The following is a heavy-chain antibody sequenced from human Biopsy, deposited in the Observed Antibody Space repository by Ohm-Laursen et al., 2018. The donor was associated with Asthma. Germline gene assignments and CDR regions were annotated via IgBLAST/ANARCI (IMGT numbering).Heavy chain of an antibody. CDR1: GYTFNSAG. V-gene: IGHV1-18*01. Sequence: SVTVSCKTSGYTFNSAGITWARQAPGQGLEWKGWISVYNGNTKVAQKLQDRVTMITDTSTSTAYMELRSLRSDDTAVYFCARAVDYSHYYGIDVWGQGTTVTVS. CDR3: ARAVDYSHYYGIDV. CDR2: ISVYNGNT. J-gene: IGHJ6*02. D-gene: IGHD3-10*01.